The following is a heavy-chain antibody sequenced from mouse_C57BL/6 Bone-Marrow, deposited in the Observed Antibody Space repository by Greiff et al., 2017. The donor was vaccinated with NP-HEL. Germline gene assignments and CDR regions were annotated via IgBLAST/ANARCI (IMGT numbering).Heavy chain of an antibody. J-gene: IGHJ1*03. Sequence: VQLQQSGPELVKPGASVKISCKASGYSFTSYYIHWVKQRPGQGLEWIGWIYPGSGNTKYNEKFKGKATLTADTSSSTAYMQLSSLTSEDSAVYYCARGTYYGSSYRYFDVWGTGTTVTVSS. D-gene: IGHD1-1*01. CDR2: IYPGSGNT. V-gene: IGHV1-66*01. CDR1: GYSFTSYY. CDR3: ARGTYYGSSYRYFDV.